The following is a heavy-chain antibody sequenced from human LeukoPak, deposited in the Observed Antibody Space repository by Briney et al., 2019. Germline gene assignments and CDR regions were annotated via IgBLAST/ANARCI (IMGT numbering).Heavy chain of an antibody. CDR1: GCSISSGYY. Sequence: SETLSLTCTVSGCSISSGYYWGWIRQPPGKGLEWIGRIYHSGSTYYNPSLKSRVTISVDTSKNQFSLKLSSVTAADTAVYYCARDGDILTGYYRWGQGTLVTVSS. V-gene: IGHV4-38-2*02. D-gene: IGHD3-9*01. CDR3: ARDGDILTGYYR. J-gene: IGHJ4*02. CDR2: IYHSGST.